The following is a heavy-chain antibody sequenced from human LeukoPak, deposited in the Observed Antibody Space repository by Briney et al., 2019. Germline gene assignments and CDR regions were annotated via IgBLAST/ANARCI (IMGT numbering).Heavy chain of an antibody. CDR3: ARGRRLARYYFDC. CDR2: INHSGST. Sequence: MPSETLSLTCAVYGGSFSGYYWSWIRQPPGKGLEWIGEINHSGSTNYNPSLKSRVTISVDTSKNQFSLKLSSVTAADTAVYYCARGRRLARYYFDCWGQGTLVTVSS. V-gene: IGHV4-34*01. D-gene: IGHD6-6*01. CDR1: GGSFSGYY. J-gene: IGHJ4*02.